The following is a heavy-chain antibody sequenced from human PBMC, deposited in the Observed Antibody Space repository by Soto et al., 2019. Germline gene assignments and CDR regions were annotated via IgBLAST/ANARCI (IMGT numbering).Heavy chain of an antibody. CDR1: GFTFTTYA. J-gene: IGHJ4*02. CDR2: ISSSGDIP. D-gene: IGHD4-17*01. V-gene: IGHV3-23*01. Sequence: EVQLLESGGGLVQPGGSLRLSCAASGFTFTTYAMSWVRQAPGKGLEWVSGISSSGDIPYYADSVKGRFTISRDQSKKTVYLQMNSLRADDTAIYYCAKVNSIVGDGDHDYCGQGTLVSVSS. CDR3: AKVNSIVGDGDHDY.